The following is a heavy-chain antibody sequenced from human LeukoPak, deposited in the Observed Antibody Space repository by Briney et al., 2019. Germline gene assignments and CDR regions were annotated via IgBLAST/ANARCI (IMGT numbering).Heavy chain of an antibody. Sequence: GGSLTLSCAASGFTFSNYWMHWVRQAPGKGLVWVSRINSNGTSTNYADSVKGRFTISRDYAKNTLHLQVSSLRAEDTALYYCAKGGATICDNWGQGTLVNVSS. CDR3: AKGGATICDN. D-gene: IGHD5-12*01. CDR2: INSNGTST. CDR1: GFTFSNYW. J-gene: IGHJ4*02. V-gene: IGHV3-74*01.